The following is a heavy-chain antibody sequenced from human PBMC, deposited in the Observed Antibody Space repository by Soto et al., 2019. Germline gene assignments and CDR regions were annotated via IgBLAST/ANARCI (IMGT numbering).Heavy chain of an antibody. CDR3: AREVVVAATSVWFDP. CDR2: IYYSGST. V-gene: IGHV4-31*03. D-gene: IGHD2-15*01. J-gene: IGHJ5*02. Sequence: QVQLQESGPGLVKPSQTLSLTCTVSGGSISSGGYYWSWIRQHPGKGLEWIGYIYYSGSTYYNPSLKSRVTISVDTSKNQFSLKLSSVTAADTAVYYCAREVVVAATSVWFDPWGQGTLVTVSS. CDR1: GGSISSGGYY.